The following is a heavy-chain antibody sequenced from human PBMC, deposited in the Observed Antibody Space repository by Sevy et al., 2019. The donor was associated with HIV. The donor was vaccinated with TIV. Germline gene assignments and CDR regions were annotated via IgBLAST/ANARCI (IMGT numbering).Heavy chain of an antibody. Sequence: GGSLRLSCATSVFTLSSYWMHWVRQAPGKGLVWVSRINSDGSSTNYADFVKGRFTISRDNAKNTLYLQMHSLRAEDTALYYCARGDLGGASRTYYYHGMDVWGQGTTVTVSS. CDR3: ARGDLGGASRTYYYHGMDV. J-gene: IGHJ6*02. D-gene: IGHD1-26*01. CDR1: VFTLSSYW. V-gene: IGHV3-74*01. CDR2: INSDGSST.